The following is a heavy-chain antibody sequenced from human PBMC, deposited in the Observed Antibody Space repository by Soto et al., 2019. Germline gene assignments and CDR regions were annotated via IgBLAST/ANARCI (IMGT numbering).Heavy chain of an antibody. Sequence: GGSLRLSCAASGFTFSSYGMHWVRQAPGKGLEWVAVIWYDGSNKYYADSVKGRFTISRDNSKNTLYLQMNSLRAEDTAVYYCARADPPYCSGGSCYSYYYYMDVWGKGTTVTVSS. CDR3: ARADPPYCSGGSCYSYYYYMDV. V-gene: IGHV3-33*01. CDR2: IWYDGSNK. J-gene: IGHJ6*03. CDR1: GFTFSSYG. D-gene: IGHD2-15*01.